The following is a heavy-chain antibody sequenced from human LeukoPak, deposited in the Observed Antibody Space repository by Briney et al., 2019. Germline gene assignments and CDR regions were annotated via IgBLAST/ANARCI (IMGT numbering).Heavy chain of an antibody. CDR3: ARVKANYDSSGYYPWYFDY. D-gene: IGHD3-22*01. V-gene: IGHV3-20*04. Sequence: GGSLRLSCAASGFTFEDYGMSWVRQAPGKGLEWVSGINWNGGSTGYADSVKGRFTISRDNAKNSLYLQMNSLRAEDTALYYYARVKANYDSSGYYPWYFDYWGQGTLVTVSS. CDR2: INWNGGST. J-gene: IGHJ4*02. CDR1: GFTFEDYG.